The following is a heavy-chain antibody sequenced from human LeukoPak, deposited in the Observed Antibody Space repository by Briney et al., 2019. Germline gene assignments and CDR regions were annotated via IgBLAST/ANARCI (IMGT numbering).Heavy chain of an antibody. CDR3: ARDALRSGEDPDY. J-gene: IGHJ4*02. V-gene: IGHV3-74*01. Sequence: GGSLRLSCAASGFTFSNHYMHWVRHAPGKGLVWVSRINSDASNTRYADSVKGRFTISRDNAKNTLYLQMNSLRSEDTAVYYCARDALRSGEDPDYWGQGTLVTVSS. D-gene: IGHD3-10*01. CDR2: INSDASNT. CDR1: GFTFSNHY.